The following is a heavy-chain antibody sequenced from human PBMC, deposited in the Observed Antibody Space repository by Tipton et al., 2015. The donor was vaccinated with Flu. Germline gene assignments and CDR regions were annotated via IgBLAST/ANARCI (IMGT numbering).Heavy chain of an antibody. V-gene: IGHV4-61*01. CDR3: ARTTYDYTNYGTPGAYGMDV. D-gene: IGHD3-16*01. J-gene: IGHJ6*02. CDR1: GGSMRSGSYY. CDR2: IYYNGSS. Sequence: LRLSCSVSGGSMRSGSYYWSWIRQPPGQGLEWIGYIYYNGSSDYNPSLKSRVTMSADTSKNQFSLRLTSVTAADTAVYYCARTTYDYTNYGTPGAYGMDVWSQGTTVTVSS.